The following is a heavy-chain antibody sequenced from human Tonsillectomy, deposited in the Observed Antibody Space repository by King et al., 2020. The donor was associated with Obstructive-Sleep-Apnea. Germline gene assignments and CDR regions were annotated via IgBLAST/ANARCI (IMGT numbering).Heavy chain of an antibody. CDR3: ARGKAAAGLNDAFDI. J-gene: IGHJ3*02. CDR1: GYSISSGYY. V-gene: IGHV4-38-2*02. CDR2: IYHSGST. Sequence: QLQESGPGLVKPSETLSLTCTVSGYSISSGYYWGWIRQPPGKGLEWIGSIYHSGSTYYNPSRKSRVTISVDTSKNQFSLKLSSVTAADTAVYYCARGKAAAGLNDAFDIWGQGTMVTVSS. D-gene: IGHD6-13*01.